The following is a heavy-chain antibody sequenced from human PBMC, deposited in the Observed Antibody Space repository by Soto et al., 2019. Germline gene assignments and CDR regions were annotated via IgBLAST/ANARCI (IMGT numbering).Heavy chain of an antibody. V-gene: IGHV1-69*01. CDR3: ARDSSSWYFFDY. CDR2: IIPLWGST. J-gene: IGHJ4*02. D-gene: IGHD6-13*01. Sequence: QVQLVQSGAEVKKPGSSVKVSCKASGGTLSSFAISWVRQAPGQGLEWIGGIIPLWGSTSYAQKFQGRVTITADESTNTAYMELNGLRSEYTAVYYCARDSSSWYFFDYWGQGTLVTVSS. CDR1: GGTLSSFA.